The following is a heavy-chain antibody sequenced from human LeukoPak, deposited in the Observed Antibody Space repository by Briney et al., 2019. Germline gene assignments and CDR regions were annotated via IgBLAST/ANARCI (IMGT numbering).Heavy chain of an antibody. CDR3: AKKATPNSGSYFN. V-gene: IGHV1-18*04. CDR2: ISAYNGNT. D-gene: IGHD3-10*01. Sequence: GASVKVSCKASGYTFTTYGISWVRQAPGQGLEWMGWISAYNGNTNYAQKLQGRVTMTTDTSTSTAYMELRSLRSDDTAVYYCAKKATPNSGSYFNWGQGTLVAVSS. J-gene: IGHJ4*02. CDR1: GYTFTTYG.